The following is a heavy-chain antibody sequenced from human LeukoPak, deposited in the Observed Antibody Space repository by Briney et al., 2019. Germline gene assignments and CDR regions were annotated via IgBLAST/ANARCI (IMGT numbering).Heavy chain of an antibody. CDR2: IYHSGST. D-gene: IGHD5-18*01. V-gene: IGHV4-39*07. CDR3: AGLGGYSGDIDY. J-gene: IGHJ4*02. Sequence: PSETLSLTCTVSGGSISSSSYYWGWIRQPPGKGLEWIGSIYHSGSTYYNPSLKSRVTISVDTSKNQFSLKLSSVTSADTAVYYCAGLGGYSGDIDYWGQGTLVTVSS. CDR1: GGSISSSSYY.